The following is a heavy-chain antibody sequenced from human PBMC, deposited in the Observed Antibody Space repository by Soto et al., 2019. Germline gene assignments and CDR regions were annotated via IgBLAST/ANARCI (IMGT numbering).Heavy chain of an antibody. V-gene: IGHV3-23*01. Sequence: GGSLRLSCAASGFPFINFAMSWVRQSPGKGLEWVSAISGTGSRTWYADSVRGRFTVSRDNSKNTLYLQMNSLRDEDTAVYYCARGGRYTYGYGDYSYGMDVWGQGTTVTVSS. D-gene: IGHD5-18*01. CDR3: ARGGRYTYGYGDYSYGMDV. CDR1: GFPFINFA. CDR2: ISGTGSRT. J-gene: IGHJ6*02.